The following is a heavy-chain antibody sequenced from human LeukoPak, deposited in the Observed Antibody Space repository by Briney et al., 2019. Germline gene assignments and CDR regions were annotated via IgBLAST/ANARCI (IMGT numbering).Heavy chain of an antibody. Sequence: SGTLSLTCTVSGGSISSSSYYWGWIRQPPGKGLEWIGSIYYSGSTYYNPSLKSRVTISVDTSKNQFSLKLSSVTAADTAVYYCARFFYVDTAMGDAFDIWGQGTMVTVSS. CDR1: GGSISSSSYY. CDR3: ARFFYVDTAMGDAFDI. V-gene: IGHV4-39*01. J-gene: IGHJ3*02. CDR2: IYYSGST. D-gene: IGHD5-18*01.